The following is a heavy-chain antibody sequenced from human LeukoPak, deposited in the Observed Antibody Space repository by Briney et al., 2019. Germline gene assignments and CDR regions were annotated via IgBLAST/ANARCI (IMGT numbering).Heavy chain of an antibody. CDR1: GVIVSRNF. D-gene: IGHD6-19*01. V-gene: IGHV3-53*01. CDR3: ARGSGSGWPLDR. J-gene: IGHJ5*02. CDR2: MYAGGTT. Sequence: PGGSLRLSCAASGVIVSRNFMSCVRQAPGKGLQWVAIMYAGGTTDYSDSVRGRFHISRDSSNNTLSLQINSLRAEDTAVYYCARGSGSGWPLDRWGQGALVTVSS.